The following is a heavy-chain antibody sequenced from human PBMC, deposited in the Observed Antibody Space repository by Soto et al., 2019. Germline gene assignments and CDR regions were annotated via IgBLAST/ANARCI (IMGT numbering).Heavy chain of an antibody. J-gene: IGHJ4*02. V-gene: IGHV3-23*01. CDR2: ISGSGGST. Sequence: EVQLLESGGGLVQPGGSPRLSCAASGFTFSSYAMSWVRQAPGKGLEWVSAISGSGGSTYYADSVKGRFTISRDNSKNTLYLQMNSLRAEDTAVYYCANYIAAAGFFDYWGQGTLVTVSS. CDR1: GFTFSSYA. D-gene: IGHD6-13*01. CDR3: ANYIAAAGFFDY.